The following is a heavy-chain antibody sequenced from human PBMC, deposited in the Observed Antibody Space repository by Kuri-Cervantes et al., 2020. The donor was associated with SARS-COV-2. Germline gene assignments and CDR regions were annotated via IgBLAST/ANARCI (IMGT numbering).Heavy chain of an antibody. CDR3: ARGPDCSSTSCYLGFDY. Sequence: LRLSCTVSGGSISSGGYYWSWIRQPPGKGLEWIGYIYHSGSTYYNPSLKSRVTISVDRSKNQFSLKLSSVTAADTAVYYCARGPDCSSTSCYLGFDYWGQGTLVTVSS. V-gene: IGHV4-30-2*01. CDR1: GGSISSGGYY. CDR2: IYHSGST. J-gene: IGHJ4*02. D-gene: IGHD2-2*01.